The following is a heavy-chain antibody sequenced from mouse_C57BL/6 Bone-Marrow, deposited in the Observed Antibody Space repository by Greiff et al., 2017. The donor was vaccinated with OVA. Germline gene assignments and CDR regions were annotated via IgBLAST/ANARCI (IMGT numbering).Heavy chain of an antibody. J-gene: IGHJ2*01. CDR2: INPSTGGT. V-gene: IGHV1-42*01. CDR3: ARRETFYYFDY. CDR1: GYSFTGYY. Sequence: VQLQQSGPELVKPGASVKISCKASGYSFTGYYMNWVKQSPEKSLEWIGEINPSTGGTTYNQKFKAKATLTVDKSSSTAYMQLKSLTSEDSAVYYCARRETFYYFDYWGQGTTLTVSS.